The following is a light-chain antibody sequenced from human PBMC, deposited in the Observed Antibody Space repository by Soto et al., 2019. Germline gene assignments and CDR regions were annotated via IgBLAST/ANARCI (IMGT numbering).Light chain of an antibody. CDR3: AAWDDSLHAVV. CDR2: SNG. J-gene: IGLJ2*01. Sequence: QSVLTQPPSASGTPGQRVTISCSGSSSNIGSNDVNWFQQLPGTAPTLLIYSNGQWPSGVPDRFSGSKSGTSASRAISGLQHEDEADYYCAAWDDSLHAVVFGGGTKLTVL. V-gene: IGLV1-44*01. CDR1: SSNIGSND.